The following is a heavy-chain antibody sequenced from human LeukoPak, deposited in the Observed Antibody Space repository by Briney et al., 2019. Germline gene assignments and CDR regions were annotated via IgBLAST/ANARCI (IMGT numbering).Heavy chain of an antibody. D-gene: IGHD5-24*01. CDR2: IYYSGNT. J-gene: IGHJ4*02. CDR1: GGSIISSSYY. V-gene: IGHV4-39*07. CDR3: ARGSGMDGYTNPADY. Sequence: PSETLSLTCTVSGGSIISSSYYWGWIRQPPGKGLEWIGNIYYSGNTYYNPSLKSRVTISVDRSKNQFSLKLSSVTAADTAVYYCARGSGMDGYTNPADYWGQGTLVTVSS.